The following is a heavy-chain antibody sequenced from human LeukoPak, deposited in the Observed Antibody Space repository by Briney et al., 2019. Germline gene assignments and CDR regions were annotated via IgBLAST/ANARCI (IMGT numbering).Heavy chain of an antibody. V-gene: IGHV1-24*01. CDR3: ATLPGEPLGPVDY. CDR1: GYTLTELS. CDR2: FDPEDGET. Sequence: ASVNVSCKVSGYTLTELSMHWVRQAPGKGLGWMGGFDPEDGETIYAQKFQGRVTMTEDTSTDTAYMELSSLRSEDTAVYYCATLPGEPLGPVDYWGQGTLVTVSS. J-gene: IGHJ4*02. D-gene: IGHD3-10*01.